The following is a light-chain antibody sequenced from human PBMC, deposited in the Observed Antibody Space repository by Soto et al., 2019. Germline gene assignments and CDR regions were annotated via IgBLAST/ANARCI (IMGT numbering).Light chain of an antibody. CDR1: QSISNF. J-gene: IGKJ2*01. CDR2: AAS. Sequence: DIQMTQSPSSLSAAIGDRVTITCRASQSISNFLNWYQQKPGKAPELLIYAASSLHSGVPSRFSGSGSGTNFTLTISSLQHEDFATYSCQQSYTTPYTFGQGTKLEIK. CDR3: QQSYTTPYT. V-gene: IGKV1-39*01.